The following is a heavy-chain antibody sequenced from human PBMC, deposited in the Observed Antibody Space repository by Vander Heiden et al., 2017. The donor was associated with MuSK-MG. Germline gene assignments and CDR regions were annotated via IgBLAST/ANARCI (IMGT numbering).Heavy chain of an antibody. V-gene: IGHV1-46*03. CDR1: GYTFTSYY. CDR2: INPSGGST. CDR3: ARAPLGYSSGWYPPGDY. D-gene: IGHD6-19*01. J-gene: IGHJ4*02. Sequence: QVHLVLSGAEVKKPGASVKVSCKASGYTFTSYYMHWVRQAPGQGLEWMGIINPSGGSTSYAQKFQGRVTMTRDTSTSTVYMELSSLRSEDTAVYYCARAPLGYSSGWYPPGDYWGQGTLVTVSS.